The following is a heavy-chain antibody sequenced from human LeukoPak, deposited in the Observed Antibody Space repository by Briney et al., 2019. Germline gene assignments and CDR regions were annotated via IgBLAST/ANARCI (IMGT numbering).Heavy chain of an antibody. CDR3: AKAPLYYYDSSGYYYYFDY. D-gene: IGHD3-22*01. Sequence: PGRSLRLSCAASGFTFSSYAMSWVRQAPGKGLEWVSAISGSGGSTYYADSVKGRFTISRDNSKNTLYLQMNSLRAEDTAVYYCAKAPLYYYDSSGYYYYFDYWGQGTLVTVSS. J-gene: IGHJ4*02. V-gene: IGHV3-23*01. CDR2: ISGSGGST. CDR1: GFTFSSYA.